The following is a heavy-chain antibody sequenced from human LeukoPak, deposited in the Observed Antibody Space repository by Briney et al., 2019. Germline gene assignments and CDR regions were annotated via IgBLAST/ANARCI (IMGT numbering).Heavy chain of an antibody. CDR3: ASGYYCGDSFDY. J-gene: IGHJ4*02. D-gene: IGHD2-21*02. Sequence: PGGSLTLSCAASGFTFHNHWMHWVRQVPGKGLAWVARIDSDGSTTNYADSVKGRFTIARDNAKNTLNLLMTSLRPDDTAIYYCASGYYCGDSFDYWGQGALVTVSS. V-gene: IGHV3-74*01. CDR2: IDSDGSTT. CDR1: GFTFHNHW.